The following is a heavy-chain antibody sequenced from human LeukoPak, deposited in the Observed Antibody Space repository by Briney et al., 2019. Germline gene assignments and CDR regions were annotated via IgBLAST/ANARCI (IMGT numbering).Heavy chain of an antibody. V-gene: IGHV3-30*04. Sequence: PGGSLRLSCSAFGFTFISYAMHWVRQAPGKRLEWVAVISYDGSNKYYADSVKGRFTISGDNSKNTLYLQMNSLRAEDTAVYYCAREVRYFDWLTDYWGQGTLVTVSS. J-gene: IGHJ4*02. CDR1: GFTFISYA. D-gene: IGHD3-9*01. CDR3: AREVRYFDWLTDY. CDR2: ISYDGSNK.